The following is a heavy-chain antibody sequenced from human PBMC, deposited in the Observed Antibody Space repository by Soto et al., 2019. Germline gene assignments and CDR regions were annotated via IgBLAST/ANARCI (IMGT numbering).Heavy chain of an antibody. Sequence: QLQLQESGPGLLKPSETLSLTCAVSGASISISRYYWDWIRQPPGKGLEWIGSIHYSGSTDYNPSLKSRVTISVDTSKNQFSLKLSSVTAADTAVYYCARHGYDAVLWGQGTVVTVSS. J-gene: IGHJ3*01. V-gene: IGHV4-39*01. CDR2: IHYSGST. CDR3: ARHGYDAVL. CDR1: GASISISRYY. D-gene: IGHD5-12*01.